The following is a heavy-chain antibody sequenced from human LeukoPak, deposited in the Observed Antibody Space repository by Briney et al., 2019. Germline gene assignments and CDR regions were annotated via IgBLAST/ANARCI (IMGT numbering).Heavy chain of an antibody. CDR3: AELGITMIGGV. Sequence: GGSLRLSCAASGFTFRSYVVTWVRQAPGKGLEWVSSITSSGTFYADSVKGRFTISRDNAKNSLYLQMNSLRAEDTAVYYCAELGITMIGGVWGKGTTVTISS. D-gene: IGHD3-10*02. J-gene: IGHJ6*04. V-gene: IGHV3-48*03. CDR1: GFTFRSYV. CDR2: ITSSGT.